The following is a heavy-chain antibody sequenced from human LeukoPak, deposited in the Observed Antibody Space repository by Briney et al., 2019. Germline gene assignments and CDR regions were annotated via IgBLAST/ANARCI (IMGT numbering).Heavy chain of an antibody. CDR3: AKDFTVIYYYYGMDV. D-gene: IGHD4-17*01. J-gene: IGHJ6*02. V-gene: IGHV3-23*01. CDR1: GFTFSSYA. CDR2: NSGSGGST. Sequence: PGGSLRLSCAASGFTFSSYAMSWVRQAPGKGLEWVSANSGSGGSTYYADSVKGRFTISRDNSKNTLYLQMNSLRAEDTAVYYCAKDFTVIYYYYGMDVWGQGTTVTVSS.